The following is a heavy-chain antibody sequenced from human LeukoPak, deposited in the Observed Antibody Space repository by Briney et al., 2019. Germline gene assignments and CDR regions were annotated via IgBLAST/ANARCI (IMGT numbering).Heavy chain of an antibody. CDR1: GFTFSSYS. CDR2: ISSSSSYI. V-gene: IGHV3-21*01. CDR3: ARDKGSDLGIPPYYYMDV. J-gene: IGHJ6*03. Sequence: MAGGSLRLSCAASGFTFSSYSMNWVRQAPGKGLEWVSSISSSSSYIYYADSVKGRFTISRDNAKNSLYLQMNSLRAEDTAVYYCARDKGSDLGIPPYYYMDVWGKGTTVTVSS. D-gene: IGHD1-14*01.